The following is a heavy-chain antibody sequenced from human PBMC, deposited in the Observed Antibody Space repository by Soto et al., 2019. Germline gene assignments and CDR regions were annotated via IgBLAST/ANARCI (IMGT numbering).Heavy chain of an antibody. J-gene: IGHJ6*02. CDR1: GGSISSSSYY. CDR3: ASYVSSGYYYYGMDV. Sequence: SETLSLTCTVSGGSISSSSYYWGWIRQPPGKGLEWIGSIYYSGSTYYNPSLKSRVTISVDTSKNQFSLKLSSVTAADTAVYYCASYVSSGYYYYGMDVRGQRTTVTVSS. V-gene: IGHV4-39*01. CDR2: IYYSGST. D-gene: IGHD3-10*01.